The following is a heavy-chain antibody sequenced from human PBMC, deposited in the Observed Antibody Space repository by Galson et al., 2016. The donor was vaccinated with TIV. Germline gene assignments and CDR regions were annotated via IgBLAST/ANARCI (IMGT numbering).Heavy chain of an antibody. Sequence: SLRLSCAASGFTFSIYSMNWVSQAPGKGLEWVSSVSSRDGSIYHADSVKGRFTISRDNAKNSLYLQMNSLRDVGTAMYYCAYRGYYYGWWYFDLWGPGTLVTVSS. CDR1: GFTFSIYS. J-gene: IGHJ2*01. D-gene: IGHD5-18*01. CDR3: AYRGYYYGWWYFDL. V-gene: IGHV3-21*01. CDR2: VSSRDGSI.